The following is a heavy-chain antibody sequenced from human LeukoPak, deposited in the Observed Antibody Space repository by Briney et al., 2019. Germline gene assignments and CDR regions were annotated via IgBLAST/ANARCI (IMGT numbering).Heavy chain of an antibody. V-gene: IGHV4-39*07. D-gene: IGHD2-2*01. CDR2: IYYSGST. CDR3: ARELRYCSSTSCLDAFDI. CDR1: GGSISSSSYY. Sequence: PSETLSLTCTVSGGSISSSSYYWGWIRQPPGKGLEWIGSIYYSGSTYYNPSLRSRVTISVDTSKNQFSLKLSSVTAADTAVYYCARELRYCSSTSCLDAFDIWGQGTMVTVSS. J-gene: IGHJ3*02.